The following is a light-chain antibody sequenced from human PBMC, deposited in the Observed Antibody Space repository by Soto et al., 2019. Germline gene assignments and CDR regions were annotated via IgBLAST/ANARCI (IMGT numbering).Light chain of an antibody. J-gene: IGKJ5*01. Sequence: DTQMTQSPSSLSASVGDRVIITCRASQSIDNYLNWYQQKPGKAPKLLIYAASSLLSGVPSRFSGSGSGTDFTLTIRSLQPEDFATYYCQQSYSTPQNPVTFGQGTRLEIK. V-gene: IGKV1-39*01. CDR1: QSIDNY. CDR3: QQSYSTPQNPVT. CDR2: AAS.